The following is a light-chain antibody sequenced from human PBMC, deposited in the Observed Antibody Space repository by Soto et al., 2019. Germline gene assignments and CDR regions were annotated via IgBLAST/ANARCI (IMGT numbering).Light chain of an antibody. CDR3: QHRSNWPLT. Sequence: EIVWTQYPATLSLSPGERATLSCMASQSVSSYLAWYQQKPGQAPRLLIYDASNRATGIPARFSGSGSGTDFTLTISSLEPEDFAVYYCQHRSNWPLTFGGGTKVEIK. J-gene: IGKJ4*01. V-gene: IGKV3-11*01. CDR1: QSVSSY. CDR2: DAS.